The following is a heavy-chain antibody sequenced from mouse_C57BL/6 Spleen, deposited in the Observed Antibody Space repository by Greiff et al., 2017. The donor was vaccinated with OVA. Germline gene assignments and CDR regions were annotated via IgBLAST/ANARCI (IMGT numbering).Heavy chain of an antibody. CDR1: GYTFTSYW. Sequence: QVQLQQSGAGLVRPGSSVKLSCKASGYTFTSYWMHWVKQRPIQGLEWIGNIDPSDSETHYNQKFKDKATLTVDKSSSTAYMQLSSLTSEDSAVYYCARGGGTTVVARDYFDYWGQGTTLTVSS. D-gene: IGHD1-1*01. CDR2: IDPSDSET. J-gene: IGHJ2*01. V-gene: IGHV1-52*01. CDR3: ARGGGTTVVARDYFDY.